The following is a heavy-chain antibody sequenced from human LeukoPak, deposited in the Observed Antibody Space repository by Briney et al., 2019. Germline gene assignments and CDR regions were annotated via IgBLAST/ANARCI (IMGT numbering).Heavy chain of an antibody. Sequence: SETLSLTCTVSGGSISSYYWSWIRQPPGKGLEWIGYIYYSGSTNYNPSLKSRVTISVDTSKNQFSLKLSSVTAADTAVYYCARDHGYSSGWYYYYGMDVWGQGTTVTVSS. CDR1: GGSISSYY. J-gene: IGHJ6*02. V-gene: IGHV4-59*01. CDR2: IYYSGST. CDR3: ARDHGYSSGWYYYYGMDV. D-gene: IGHD6-19*01.